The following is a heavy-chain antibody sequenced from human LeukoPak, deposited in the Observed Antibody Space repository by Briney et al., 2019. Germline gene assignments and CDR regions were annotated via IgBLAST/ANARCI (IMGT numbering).Heavy chain of an antibody. CDR1: GFAFSSND. J-gene: IGHJ5*02. V-gene: IGHV3-13*01. Sequence: PGGSLRLSCAASGFAFSSNDFHWVRHPIGEGLEWVSAINSAGSTYYSGSVKGRFTISRENAKNSLYLQMNSLRAGDTAVYFCARTVHGSALEFDPWGQGTLVTVSS. D-gene: IGHD3-10*01. CDR3: ARTVHGSALEFDP. CDR2: INSAGST.